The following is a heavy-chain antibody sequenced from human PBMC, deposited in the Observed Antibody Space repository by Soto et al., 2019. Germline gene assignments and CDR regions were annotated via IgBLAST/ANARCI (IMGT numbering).Heavy chain of an antibody. CDR3: AEQGAHYYYSGMDV. CDR2: IIPIFGTA. CDR1: GGTFSSYA. Sequence: SVKVSCKASGGTFSSYAISWVRQAPGQGLEWMGGIIPIFGTANYAQKFQGRVTITADESTSTAYMELSSLRSEDTAVYYCAEQGAHYYYSGMDVWGQGTTVTVSS. J-gene: IGHJ6*02. V-gene: IGHV1-69*13. D-gene: IGHD1-26*01.